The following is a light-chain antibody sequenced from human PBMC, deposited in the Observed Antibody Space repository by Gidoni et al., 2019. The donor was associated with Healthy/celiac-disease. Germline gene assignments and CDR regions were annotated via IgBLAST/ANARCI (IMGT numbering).Light chain of an antibody. CDR2: DAS. J-gene: IGKJ2*01. CDR3: QQRSNWPPYT. CDR1: QSVSSY. V-gene: IGKV3-11*01. Sequence: EIVLTQSPATLSLSPGERATLSCRASQSVSSYLDWYQQKPGQAPRHLIYDASNRATGIPARFSGSGSGTDFTLTISSLEPEDFAVYYCQQRSNWPPYTFGQGTKLEIK.